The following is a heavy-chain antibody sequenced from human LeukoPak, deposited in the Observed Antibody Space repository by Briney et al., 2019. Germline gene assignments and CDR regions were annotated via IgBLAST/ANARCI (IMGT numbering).Heavy chain of an antibody. J-gene: IGHJ3*02. CDR3: ARDRVTIFGVVLDAFDI. V-gene: IGHV3-7*01. Sequence: PGGSLRLSCAASGFTFSSYRMSWVRQAPGKGLEWVANIKQDGSEKYYVDSVKGRFTISRDNAKNSLYLQMNSLRAEDTAVYYCARDRVTIFGVVLDAFDIWGQGTMVTVSS. D-gene: IGHD3-3*01. CDR2: IKQDGSEK. CDR1: GFTFSSYR.